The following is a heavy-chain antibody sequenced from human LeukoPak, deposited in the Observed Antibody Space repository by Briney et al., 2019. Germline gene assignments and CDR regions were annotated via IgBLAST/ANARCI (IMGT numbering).Heavy chain of an antibody. CDR2: IYSGGST. D-gene: IGHD3-22*01. V-gene: IGHV3-66*01. J-gene: IGHJ4*02. CDR1: GFTVSSNY. CDR3: ARDPDYYDSSGQEDY. Sequence: GGSLRLSCAASGFTVSSNYMSWVRQAPGKGLEWVSVIYSGGSTYYADSVKGRFTISRDNSKNTLYLQMNSLRAEDTAVYYCARDPDYYDSSGQEDYWGQGTLVTVSS.